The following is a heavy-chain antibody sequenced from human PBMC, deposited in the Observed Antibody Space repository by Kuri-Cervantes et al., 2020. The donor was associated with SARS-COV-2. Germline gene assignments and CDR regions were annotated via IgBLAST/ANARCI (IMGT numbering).Heavy chain of an antibody. CDR1: GFLFSASA. CDR2: VRGAANNYAT. J-gene: IGHJ4*02. V-gene: IGHV3-73*01. CDR3: ARVYGWVAYFDY. Sequence: GGSLRLSCEVSGFLFSASAIHWVRQASGKGLEWVGRVRGAANNYATAYAASVKGRFTISRDDSKNMAYLQMNSLRAEDTAVYYCARVYGWVAYFDYWGQGTLVTVSS. D-gene: IGHD6-19*01.